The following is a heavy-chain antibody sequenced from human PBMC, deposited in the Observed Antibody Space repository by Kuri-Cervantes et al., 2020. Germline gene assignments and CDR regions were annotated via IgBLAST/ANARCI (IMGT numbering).Heavy chain of an antibody. CDR3: ARDYMADYYYYYGMDV. V-gene: IGHV1-46*01. CDR1: GYTFTSYY. J-gene: IGHJ6*02. Sequence: ASVKVSCKASGYTFTSYYMHWVRQAPGQGLEWMGIINPSGGSTSYAQKFQGRVTMTRDTSTSTVYMELSSLRSEDTAVYYCARDYMADYYYYYGMDVWGQGTTVTVSS. CDR2: INPSGGST. D-gene: IGHD5-24*01.